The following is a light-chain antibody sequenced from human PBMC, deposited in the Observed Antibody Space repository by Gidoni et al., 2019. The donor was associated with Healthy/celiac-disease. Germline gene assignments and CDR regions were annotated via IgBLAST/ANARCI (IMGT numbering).Light chain of an antibody. Sequence: EIVMTQSPATLSVSPGERATLSCRASQSVSSNLAWYQQKPGQAPRLLIYGASTRATGIPARFSGSGSGTEFTLNISSLQSEDFAVYYCQQYNNWPRTFXQXTKLEIK. CDR2: GAS. V-gene: IGKV3-15*01. J-gene: IGKJ2*01. CDR1: QSVSSN. CDR3: QQYNNWPRT.